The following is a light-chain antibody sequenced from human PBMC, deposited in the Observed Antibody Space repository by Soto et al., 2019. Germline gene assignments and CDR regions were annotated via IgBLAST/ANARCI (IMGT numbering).Light chain of an antibody. CDR3: QTWGTGIQV. J-gene: IGLJ2*01. CDR1: SGHSSYA. V-gene: IGLV4-69*01. Sequence: QSVLTQSPSASASLGASVKLTCTLSSGHSSYAIAWHQQQPEKGPRYLMKVNSDGSHRKGDGIPDRFSGSSSGAERYLTISSLQSEDEADYYCQTWGTGIQVFGGGTKLTV. CDR2: VNSDGSH.